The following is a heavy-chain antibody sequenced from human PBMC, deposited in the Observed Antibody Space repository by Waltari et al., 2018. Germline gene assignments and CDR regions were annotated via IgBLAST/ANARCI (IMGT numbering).Heavy chain of an antibody. V-gene: IGHV1-2*02. CDR1: GYPFTGYY. J-gene: IGHJ4*02. D-gene: IGHD6-13*01. CDR2: INPNSGGT. Sequence: QVQLVQSGAEVKKPGASVKVSCQASGYPFTGYYMPLVRQAPGQGLEWMGWINPNSGGTNYAQKFQGRVTMTRDTSISTAYMELSRLRSDDTAVYYCARDRAAAGTLYYFDYWGQGTLVTVSS. CDR3: ARDRAAAGTLYYFDY.